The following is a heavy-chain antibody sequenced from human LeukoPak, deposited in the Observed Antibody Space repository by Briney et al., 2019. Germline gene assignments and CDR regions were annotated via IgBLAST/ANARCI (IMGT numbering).Heavy chain of an antibody. J-gene: IGHJ4*02. CDR2: INWNGGST. D-gene: IGHD6-6*01. CDR1: GFTFDDYG. Sequence: GGSLRLSCAASGFTFDDYGMSWVRQAPGKGLEWVSGINWNGGSTGYADSVKGRFTISRDNAKNTLYLQMNSLRADDTAVYYCARSRYSGSSSDYWGRGTLVTVSS. CDR3: ARSRYSGSSSDY. V-gene: IGHV3-20*04.